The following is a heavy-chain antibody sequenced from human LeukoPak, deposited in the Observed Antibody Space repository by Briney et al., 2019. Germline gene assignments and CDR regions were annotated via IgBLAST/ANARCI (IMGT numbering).Heavy chain of an antibody. J-gene: IGHJ5*02. Sequence: SETLSLTXTVSGGSISSYYWSWIRQPPGKGLEWIGYIYYSGSTNYNPSLKSRVTISVDTSKNQFSLKLSSVTAADTAVYYCAISNGPNWFDPWGQGTLVTVSS. CDR1: GGSISSYY. CDR2: IYYSGST. V-gene: IGHV4-59*01. CDR3: AISNGPNWFDP.